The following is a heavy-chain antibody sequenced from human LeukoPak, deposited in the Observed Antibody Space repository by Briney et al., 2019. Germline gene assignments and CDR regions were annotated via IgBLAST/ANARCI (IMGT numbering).Heavy chain of an antibody. CDR1: GYIFTDYY. V-gene: IGHV1-2*02. CDR2: INPDSGDT. D-gene: IGHD3-9*01. Sequence: ASVKVSCKASGYIFTDYYLHWVRQAPGQGLESLGWINPDSGDTNFAQEFQGRVSMTRDTSISTAYLELSRLTSDDTAYYYCARGQYYKILTGSFQYWGQGTLVTVSS. CDR3: ARGQYYKILTGSFQY. J-gene: IGHJ4*02.